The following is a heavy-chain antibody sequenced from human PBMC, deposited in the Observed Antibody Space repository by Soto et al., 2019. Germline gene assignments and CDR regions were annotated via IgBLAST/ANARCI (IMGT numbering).Heavy chain of an antibody. V-gene: IGHV4-31*03. CDR2: IYYSGST. CDR3: ARDPQGIAVDHSYYYGMDV. CDR1: GGSISSGGYY. D-gene: IGHD6-19*01. Sequence: SETLSLTCTVSGGSISSGGYYWSWIRQHPGKGLEWIGYIYYSGSTYYNSSLKSRVTISVDTSKNQFSLKLSSVTAADTAVYYCARDPQGIAVDHSYYYGMDVWGQGTTVTVSS. J-gene: IGHJ6*02.